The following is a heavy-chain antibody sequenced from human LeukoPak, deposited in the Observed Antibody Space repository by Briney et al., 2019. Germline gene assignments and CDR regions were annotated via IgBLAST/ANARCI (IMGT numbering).Heavy chain of an antibody. CDR2: ISSDSRET. D-gene: IGHD1-26*01. CDR3: ARDQGRIYYVDY. CDR1: GFSFSTYN. Sequence: GGSLRLSCAASGFSFSTYNINWVRQAPGRGLEWVSYISSDSRETFYADAVKGRFTISRDNARNSLFLQMNSLRDEDTAVYYCARDQGRIYYVDYWGQGTPVTVSS. V-gene: IGHV3-48*02. J-gene: IGHJ4*02.